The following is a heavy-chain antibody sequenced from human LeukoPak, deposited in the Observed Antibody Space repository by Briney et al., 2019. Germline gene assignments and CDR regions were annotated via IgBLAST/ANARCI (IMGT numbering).Heavy chain of an antibody. CDR1: GFTFSTYA. D-gene: IGHD4-11*01. CDR3: ARRLPYEGMDY. Sequence: GGSLRHSCAASGFTFSTYAMAWVRQAPGKGLEWVSAISGNGAGTQYADSVKGRFTISRDDSKNTLFLQMNSLRSEDAAVYYCARRLPYEGMDYWGQGTLVTVSS. CDR2: ISGNGAGT. J-gene: IGHJ4*02. V-gene: IGHV3-23*01.